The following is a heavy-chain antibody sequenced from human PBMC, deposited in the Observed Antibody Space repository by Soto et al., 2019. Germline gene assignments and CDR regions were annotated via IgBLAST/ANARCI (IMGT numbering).Heavy chain of an antibody. CDR2: IYYSGTT. V-gene: IGHV4-59*01. CDR1: GGSISSYY. J-gene: IGHJ3*02. Sequence: QVQLQESGPGLVKPSETLSLTCTVSGGSISSYYWSWIRQPPGKGLEWIGYIYYSGTTNYNPSLKSRVTISVDTSKNQFSLKLSSVTAADTAMFYCARGLYYDDAFDMWGQGTMVTVSS. CDR3: ARGLYYDDAFDM. D-gene: IGHD3-22*01.